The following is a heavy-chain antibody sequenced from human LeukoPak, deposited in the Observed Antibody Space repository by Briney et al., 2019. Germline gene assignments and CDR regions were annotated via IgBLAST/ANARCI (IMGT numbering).Heavy chain of an antibody. CDR2: IIPIFGTA. D-gene: IGHD3-10*01. Sequence: GSSVKVSCKASGGTFSSYAISWVRQAPGQGLEWMGGIIPIFGTANYAQKFQGRVTITADKSTSTAYMELNSGRSEDTAVYYCARADFSGSYLRFAYWGQGTLVTVSS. CDR1: GGTFSSYA. CDR3: ARADFSGSYLRFAY. V-gene: IGHV1-69*06. J-gene: IGHJ4*02.